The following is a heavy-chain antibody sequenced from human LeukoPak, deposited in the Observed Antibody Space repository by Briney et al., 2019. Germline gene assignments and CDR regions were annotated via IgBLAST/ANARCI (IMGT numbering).Heavy chain of an antibody. V-gene: IGHV6-1*01. D-gene: IGHD3-10*01. CDR3: AREVRHYYGSGSYYYFDY. Sequence: SQTLSVTCAISGDSVSTNNVAWNWIRQSPSRGLEWLARTYFRSKWYNDYAVSVRSRITINPDTSKNQFSLQLNAVTPEDTAVYYCAREVRHYYGSGSYYYFDYWGQGTVF. J-gene: IGHJ4*02. CDR2: TYFRSKWYN. CDR1: GDSVSTNNVA.